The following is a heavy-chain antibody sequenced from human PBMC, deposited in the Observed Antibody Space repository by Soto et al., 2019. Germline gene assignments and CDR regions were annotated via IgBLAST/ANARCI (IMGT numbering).Heavy chain of an antibody. Sequence: ASVKVSCKASGYTFTGYYMHWVRQAPGQGLEWMGWINPNSGGTNYAQKFQGWVTMTRDTSISTAYMELSRLRSDDTAVYYCARYSPLGYCSGGSCYSLAFDYWGQGTLVTVSS. D-gene: IGHD2-15*01. CDR3: ARYSPLGYCSGGSCYSLAFDY. V-gene: IGHV1-2*04. CDR1: GYTFTGYY. J-gene: IGHJ4*02. CDR2: INPNSGGT.